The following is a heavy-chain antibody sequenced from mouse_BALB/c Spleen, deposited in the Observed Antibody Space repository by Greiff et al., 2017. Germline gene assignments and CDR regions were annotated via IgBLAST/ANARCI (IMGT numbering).Heavy chain of an antibody. Sequence: EVQVVESGPGLVKPSQSLSLTCSVTGYSITSGYYWNWIRQFPGNKLEWMGYISYDGSNNYNPSLKNRISITRDTSKNQFFLKLNSVTTEDTATYYCARGHDYGAWFAYWGQGTLVTVSA. CDR3: ARGHDYGAWFAY. J-gene: IGHJ3*01. CDR2: ISYDGSN. V-gene: IGHV3-6*02. CDR1: GYSITSGYY. D-gene: IGHD1-2*01.